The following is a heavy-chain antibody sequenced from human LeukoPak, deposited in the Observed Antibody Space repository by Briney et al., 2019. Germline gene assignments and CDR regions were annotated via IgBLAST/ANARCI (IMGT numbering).Heavy chain of an antibody. CDR3: ARGSGSYSIGYYYYYGMDV. CDR2: INHSGST. V-gene: IGHV4-34*01. D-gene: IGHD1-26*01. CDR1: GGSFSGYY. Sequence: SETLSLTCAVYGGSFSGYYWSWIRRPPGKGLEWIGEINHSGSTNYNPSLKSRVTISEDTSKNQFSLKLSSVTAADTAVYYCARGSGSYSIGYYYYYGMDVWGQGTTVTVSS. J-gene: IGHJ6*02.